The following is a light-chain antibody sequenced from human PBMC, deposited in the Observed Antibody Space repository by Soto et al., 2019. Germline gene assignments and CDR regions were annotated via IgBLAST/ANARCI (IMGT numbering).Light chain of an antibody. CDR2: DAS. V-gene: IGKV1-5*01. CDR1: QTINTW. CDR3: LLDYAYFWA. J-gene: IGKJ1*01. Sequence: DIQMTQSPSTLSASVGDRVTITCRASQTINTWLAWYQQKPGKAPKVLIFDASSLKTGVPSRFSGSGSGTEFTLTISSLQPEDFATYYCLLDYAYFWAFGQGTKVDIK.